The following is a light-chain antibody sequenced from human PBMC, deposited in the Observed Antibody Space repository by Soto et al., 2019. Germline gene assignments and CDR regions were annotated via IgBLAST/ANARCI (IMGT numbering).Light chain of an antibody. Sequence: DIQMTQSPSTLSASVGDRVTITCRASQSISSWLAWYQQKPGKAPKLLIYRASSLGSGVPSRFSGSGSGTEFTLAISSLQPDDFATYYCQHYDTYPWTFGQGTKVEI. CDR2: RAS. CDR1: QSISSW. J-gene: IGKJ1*01. CDR3: QHYDTYPWT. V-gene: IGKV1-5*03.